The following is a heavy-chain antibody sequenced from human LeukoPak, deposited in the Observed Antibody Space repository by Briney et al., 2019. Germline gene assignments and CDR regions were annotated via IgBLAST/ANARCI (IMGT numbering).Heavy chain of an antibody. D-gene: IGHD3-10*01. CDR3: VIYGSGIKRFDY. J-gene: IGHJ4*02. Sequence: SSETLSLTCTVSGGSISSSNYYGGWIRQPRGKGLEWIGSIYYSGSTYYNPSLKSRVTICVDRNKNEFSLKLSSVTAADTAVYYCVIYGSGIKRFDYWGQGTLVTVSS. CDR2: IYYSGST. CDR1: GGSISSSNYY. V-gene: IGHV4-39*01.